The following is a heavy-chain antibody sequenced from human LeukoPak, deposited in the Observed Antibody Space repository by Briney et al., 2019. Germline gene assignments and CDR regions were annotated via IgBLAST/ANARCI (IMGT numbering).Heavy chain of an antibody. D-gene: IGHD2-2*01. V-gene: IGHV3-15*01. Sequence: KPGGSLRLSCAASGFTFTNAWMSWVRRAPGKGLEWVGRIRSRTDGGTTDYAAPVKGRFTVSRDDSKNTLYLQMNSLKTEDTAVYYCTTGDAVLPSSNDPFDYWGQGTLVTVSS. CDR3: TTGDAVLPSSNDPFDY. J-gene: IGHJ4*02. CDR2: IRSRTDGGTT. CDR1: GFTFTNAW.